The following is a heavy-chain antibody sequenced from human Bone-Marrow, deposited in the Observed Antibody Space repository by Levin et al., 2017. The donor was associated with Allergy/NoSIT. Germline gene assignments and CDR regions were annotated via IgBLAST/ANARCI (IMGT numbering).Heavy chain of an antibody. CDR3: ARDVRRIASPSSFDC. CDR2: INYRGNT. V-gene: IGHV4-59*01. Sequence: SETLSLTCNVSGGSINIYYWAWIRQSPGKGLEWIGHINYRGNTNYNPSLKSRVNISVEPSKNQFSLSLRSVTVEDTAVYYCARDVRRIASPSSFDCWGQGTLVTVSS. CDR1: GGSINIYY. D-gene: IGHD2-15*01. J-gene: IGHJ4*02.